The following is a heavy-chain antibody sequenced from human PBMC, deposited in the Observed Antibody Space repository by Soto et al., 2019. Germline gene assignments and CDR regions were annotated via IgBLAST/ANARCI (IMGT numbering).Heavy chain of an antibody. Sequence: EVQLVESGGGLVKPGGSLSLSCAASGFTFSSYSMNWVRQAPGKGLEWVSSISTSSSYIYYADSVKGRFTISRDNAKNSLYLQMNSLRAEDTAVYYCARDVTSSGYYYFNPGGFDPWGQGTLVTVSS. J-gene: IGHJ5*02. V-gene: IGHV3-21*01. D-gene: IGHD3-22*01. CDR3: ARDVTSSGYYYFNPGGFDP. CDR2: ISTSSSYI. CDR1: GFTFSSYS.